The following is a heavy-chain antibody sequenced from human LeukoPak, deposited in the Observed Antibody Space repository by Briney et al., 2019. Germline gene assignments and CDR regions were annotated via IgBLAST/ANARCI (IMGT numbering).Heavy chain of an antibody. V-gene: IGHV4-38-2*01. Sequence: SETLSLTCAVSGYSISSGYYWGWIRQPPGNGLEWIGSIYHSGSTYYNPSLKSRVTISVDTSKNQFSLKLSSVTAADTAVYYCARTPDANWFDPWGQGTLVTVSS. J-gene: IGHJ5*02. CDR1: GYSISSGYY. CDR2: IYHSGST. CDR3: ARTPDANWFDP.